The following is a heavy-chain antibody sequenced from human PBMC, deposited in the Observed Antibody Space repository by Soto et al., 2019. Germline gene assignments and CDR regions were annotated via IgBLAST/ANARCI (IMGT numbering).Heavy chain of an antibody. J-gene: IGHJ4*02. CDR2: ISGSGGST. V-gene: IGHV3-23*01. CDR3: AKDVTTVTLADFDY. CDR1: GFTFGIYA. D-gene: IGHD4-17*01. Sequence: GGSLRLSCAASGFTFGIYAMSWVRQAPGKGLEWVSGISGSGGSTYYADSVKGRFTISRDNSKNTLYLQMNSLRAEDTAVYYCAKDVTTVTLADFDYWGRGTLVTVSS.